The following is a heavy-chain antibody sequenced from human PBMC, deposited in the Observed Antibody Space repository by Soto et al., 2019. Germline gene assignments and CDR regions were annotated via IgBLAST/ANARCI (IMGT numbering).Heavy chain of an antibody. D-gene: IGHD3-22*01. CDR2: ISYDGSNK. CDR3: ARDPDSSGYQSRDFGY. J-gene: IGHJ4*02. V-gene: IGHV3-30-3*01. CDR1: GFTFXSYA. Sequence: GGSLRLSCASSGFTFXSYAMHWVRQDPGKGLEWVAVISYDGSNKYYADSVKGRFTISRDNSKNTLYLQMNSLRAEDTAVYYCARDPDSSGYQSRDFGYWGQGTLVTVSS.